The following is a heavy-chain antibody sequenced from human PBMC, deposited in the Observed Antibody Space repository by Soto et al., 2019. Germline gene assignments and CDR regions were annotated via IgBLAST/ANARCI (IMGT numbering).Heavy chain of an antibody. Sequence: GGSLILSCTASGFTFGDYAMSWFRQAPGKGLEWVGFIRSKAYGGTTEYAASVKGRFTISRDDSKSIAYLQMNSLKTEDTAVYYCTRDPAEYDVWSGSAKDMDVWGQGSTVTVSS. J-gene: IGHJ6*02. CDR1: GFTFGDYA. D-gene: IGHD3-3*01. V-gene: IGHV3-49*03. CDR2: IRSKAYGGTT. CDR3: TRDPAEYDVWSGSAKDMDV.